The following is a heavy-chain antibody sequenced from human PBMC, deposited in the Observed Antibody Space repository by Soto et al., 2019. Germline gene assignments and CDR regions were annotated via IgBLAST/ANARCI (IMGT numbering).Heavy chain of an antibody. CDR3: ARGDYYDIHDY. CDR2: INAGNGNT. D-gene: IGHD3-22*01. CDR1: GYTFTSYA. V-gene: IGHV1-3*01. J-gene: IGHJ4*02. Sequence: QVQLVQSGAEVKKPGTSVKVSCKASGYTFTSYAMHWVRQAPGQRLEWMGWINAGNGNTKYSQKFQGRVTITRDTSASTAYMELSSLSSEDTAVYYCARGDYYDIHDYWGQGTLVTVSS.